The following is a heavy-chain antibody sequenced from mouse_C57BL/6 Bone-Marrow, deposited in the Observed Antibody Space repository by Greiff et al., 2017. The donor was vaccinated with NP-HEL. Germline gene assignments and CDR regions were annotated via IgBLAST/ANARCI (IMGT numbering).Heavy chain of an antibody. CDR3: ARSGDRRGDDGPCFAY. D-gene: IGHD1-2*01. CDR2: INPNNGGT. CDR1: GYTFTDYN. V-gene: IGHV1-18*01. J-gene: IGHJ3*01. Sequence: EVQLQQSGPELVKPGASVKIPCKASGYTFTDYNMDWVKQSHGKSLEWIGDINPNNGGTIYNQKFKGKATLTVDKSSSTAFMELSSLTSEDTAVYYGARSGDRRGDDGPCFAYWGQGTLVTVSA.